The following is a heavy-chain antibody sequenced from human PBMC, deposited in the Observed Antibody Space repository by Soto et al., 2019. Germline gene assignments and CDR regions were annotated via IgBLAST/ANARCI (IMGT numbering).Heavy chain of an antibody. CDR2: IYYSGST. V-gene: IGHV4-61*01. CDR1: GGSVSSGSYY. J-gene: IGHJ4*02. CDR3: ARVGYSYGIDY. D-gene: IGHD5-18*01. Sequence: QVQLQESGPGLVKPSETLSLTCTVSGGSVSSGSYYWSWIRQPPGKGLEWIGYIYYSGSTNYNPSLKSRVTISVDTSKNQFSLKLSSVTAADTAVYYCARVGYSYGIDYWGQGTLVTVSS.